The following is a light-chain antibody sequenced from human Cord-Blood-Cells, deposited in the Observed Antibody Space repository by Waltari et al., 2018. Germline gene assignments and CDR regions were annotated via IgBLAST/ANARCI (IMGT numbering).Light chain of an antibody. Sequence: EIVLTQSPGTLSLSPGERATLSCRASQSVSSSYLAWYQQKPGQAPRLLFYGASSRATGSPDRFSGSGSGTDFTLTISRLEPEDFAVYYCQQYGSSPPLTFGGGTKVEIK. CDR1: QSVSSSY. V-gene: IGKV3-20*01. CDR2: GAS. CDR3: QQYGSSPPLT. J-gene: IGKJ4*01.